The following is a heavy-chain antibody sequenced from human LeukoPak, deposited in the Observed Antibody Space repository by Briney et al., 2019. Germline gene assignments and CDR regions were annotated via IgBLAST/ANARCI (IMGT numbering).Heavy chain of an antibody. CDR2: IYYSGST. Sequence: SETLFLTCTVSGGSISSGDYYWSWIRQPPGKGLEWIGYIYYSGSTYYNPSLKSRVTISVDTSKNQFSLKLSSVTAADTAVYYCARGLFEKWLPPLHWFDPWGQGTLVTVSS. CDR1: GGSISSGDYY. V-gene: IGHV4-30-4*08. D-gene: IGHD3-22*01. CDR3: ARGLFEKWLPPLHWFDP. J-gene: IGHJ5*02.